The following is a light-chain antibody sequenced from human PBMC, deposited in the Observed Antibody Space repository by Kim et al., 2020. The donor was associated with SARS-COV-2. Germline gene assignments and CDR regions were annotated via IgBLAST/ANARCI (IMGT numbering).Light chain of an antibody. J-gene: IGLJ2*01. Sequence: VALGQTVRITCQGDSLRSYYAPWYQQKPGQAPIVVIYGKNNRPSGIPDRFSGSSSGNTASLTITGTQAGDEADYYCNSRDSNDNVLFGGGTQLTVL. CDR1: SLRSYY. CDR3: NSRDSNDNVL. CDR2: GKN. V-gene: IGLV3-19*01.